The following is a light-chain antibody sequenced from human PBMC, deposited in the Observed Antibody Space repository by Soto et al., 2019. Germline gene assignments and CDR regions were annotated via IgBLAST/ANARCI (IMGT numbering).Light chain of an antibody. V-gene: IGKV1-5*01. CDR2: DAS. J-gene: IGKJ1*01. CDR3: QQYNSYWT. Sequence: DIPMTQSPSTLSASVGDRVTITCRASQSISSWLAWYQQKPGKAPKLLIYDASSLESGVPSRFSGSGSGTEFILTINSLQPDDFATYYCQQYNSYWTFGQGTKVEIK. CDR1: QSISSW.